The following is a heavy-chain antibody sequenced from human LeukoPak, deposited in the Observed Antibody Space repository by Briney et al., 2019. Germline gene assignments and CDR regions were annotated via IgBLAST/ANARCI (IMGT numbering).Heavy chain of an antibody. CDR1: GGSISSYY. V-gene: IGHV4-59*01. J-gene: IGHJ4*02. CDR2: IYYSGST. CDR3: ARAPPVWRLSTTAQYFDY. D-gene: IGHD2-2*01. Sequence: PSETLSLTCTVSGGSISSYYWSWIRQPPGKGLEWIGYIYYSGSTNYNPSLKSRVTISVDTSKNQFSLKLSSVTAADTAVYYCARAPPVWRLSTTAQYFDYWGQGTLVTVSS.